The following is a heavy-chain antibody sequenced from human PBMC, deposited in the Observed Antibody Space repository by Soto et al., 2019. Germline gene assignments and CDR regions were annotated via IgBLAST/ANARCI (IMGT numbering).Heavy chain of an antibody. D-gene: IGHD6-19*01. CDR3: ARLPGYSTGWTPFDF. CDR2: INSDGSTT. V-gene: IGHV3-74*01. J-gene: IGHJ4*02. Sequence: GGSLRLSCAASGFTFSNYWMHWVRQAPGKGLVWVSRINSDGSTTSHADSVKGRFTISRDNAKNTLYLQMNSLRAEDTAVYYCARLPGYSTGWTPFDFWGQGTQVTVSS. CDR1: GFTFSNYW.